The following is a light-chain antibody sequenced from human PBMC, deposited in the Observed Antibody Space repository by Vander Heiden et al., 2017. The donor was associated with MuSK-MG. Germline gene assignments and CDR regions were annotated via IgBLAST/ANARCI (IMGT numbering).Light chain of an antibody. V-gene: IGLV1-40*01. J-gene: IGLJ1*01. CDR1: SSNIGAGYD. CDR2: GNS. CDR3: QSYDSSLSGNYV. Sequence: QSVLTQPPSVSGAPGQRVTVSCTGSSSNIGAGYDVHWYQQRPGTAPKLLIYGNSNRPSGVPDRFSGSKSGTSASLAITGLQAEDEADYYCQSYDSSLSGNYVFGTGTKVTVL.